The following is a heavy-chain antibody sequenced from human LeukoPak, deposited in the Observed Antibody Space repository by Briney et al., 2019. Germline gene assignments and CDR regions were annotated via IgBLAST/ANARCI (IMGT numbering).Heavy chain of an antibody. CDR3: ARVSGSFPGYDAFDI. CDR1: GYTFTGYY. J-gene: IGHJ3*02. CDR2: INPNSGGT. D-gene: IGHD1-26*01. Sequence: ASVKVSCKASGYTFTGYYMHWVRQAPGQGLEWMGRINPNSGGTNYAQKFQGRVTMTRDTSISTAYMELSRLRSDDTAVYYCARVSGSFPGYDAFDIWGQGTMVTVSS. V-gene: IGHV1-2*06.